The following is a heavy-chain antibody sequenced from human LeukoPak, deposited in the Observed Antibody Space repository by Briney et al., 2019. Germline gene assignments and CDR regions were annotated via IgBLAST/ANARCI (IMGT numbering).Heavy chain of an antibody. D-gene: IGHD3-9*01. V-gene: IGHV3-30*04. CDR1: GFTFSSYA. Sequence: GGSLRLSCAASGFTFSSYAMHWVRQAPGKGLEWVAVISYDGSNEYYVDSVKGRFTISRDNSKNTLYLQMNSLRAEDTAVYYCAREAYFGWLLLGYWGQGTLVTVSS. J-gene: IGHJ4*02. CDR2: ISYDGSNE. CDR3: AREAYFGWLLLGY.